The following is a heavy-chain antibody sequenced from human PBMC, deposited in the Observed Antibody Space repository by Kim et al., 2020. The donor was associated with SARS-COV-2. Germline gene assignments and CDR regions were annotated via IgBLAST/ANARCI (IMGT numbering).Heavy chain of an antibody. CDR3: TTDYYGSGSYYNDY. J-gene: IGHJ4*02. Sequence: AAPVKGRFTISRDDSKNTLYLQMNSLKTEDTAVYYCTTDYYGSGSYYNDYWGQGTLVTVSS. D-gene: IGHD3-10*01. V-gene: IGHV3-15*01.